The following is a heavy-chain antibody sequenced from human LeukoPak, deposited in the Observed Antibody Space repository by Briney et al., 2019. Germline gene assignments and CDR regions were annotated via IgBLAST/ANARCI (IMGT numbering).Heavy chain of an antibody. Sequence: GGSLRLSCTASGFTFGDYAMSWVRQAPGKGLEWVGFIRSKAYGGTTEYAASVKGRFTISRDDSKSIAYLQMNSLKTEDTAVYYCTRDPLSYIVVVPAARGESFDYWGQGTLVTVSS. D-gene: IGHD2-2*01. CDR3: TRDPLSYIVVVPAARGESFDY. V-gene: IGHV3-49*04. J-gene: IGHJ4*02. CDR1: GFTFGDYA. CDR2: IRSKAYGGTT.